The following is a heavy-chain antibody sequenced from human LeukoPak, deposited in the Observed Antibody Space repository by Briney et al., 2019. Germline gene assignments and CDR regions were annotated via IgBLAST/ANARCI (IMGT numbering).Heavy chain of an antibody. Sequence: GGSLRLSCAASGFTFSSYAMSWVRQAPGKGLEWVSAISGSGGSTYYPDSVKGRFTISRDNSKNTLYLQMNSLTAEDTAVYYCARSIVVVTSYYFDYWGQGTLVTVSS. CDR2: ISGSGGST. D-gene: IGHD3-22*01. CDR1: GFTFSSYA. V-gene: IGHV3-23*01. J-gene: IGHJ4*02. CDR3: ARSIVVVTSYYFDY.